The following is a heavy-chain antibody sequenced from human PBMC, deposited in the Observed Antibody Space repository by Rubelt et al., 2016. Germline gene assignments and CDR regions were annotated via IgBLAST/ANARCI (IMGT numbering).Heavy chain of an antibody. Sequence: QVQLQESGPGLVKPSGTLSLTCAVSGGSISSSNWWSWVRQPPGKGLEWIGYIYYSGSTDYNPSLKIGVTISCDTSKNQFSLRLSSVSAAESAVYYCARWGYHVESWGQGTLCTVSS. V-gene: IGHV4-4*02. CDR2: IYYSGST. D-gene: IGHD3-3*01. CDR1: GGSISSSNW. CDR3: ARWGYHVES. J-gene: IGHJ5*02.